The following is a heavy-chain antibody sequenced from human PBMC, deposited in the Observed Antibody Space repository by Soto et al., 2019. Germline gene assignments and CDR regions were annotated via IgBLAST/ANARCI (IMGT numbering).Heavy chain of an antibody. Sequence: QVQLQESGPGLVKPSQTLSLTCTVSGGSIRSGGYYWTWIRQHPGKGLEWIGYIYYTGSTYYNPSLXXRVTISVDTSKXXXSXQLSSVTAADTAVYYCARASLGYCSSTSCRSNWFDPWGQGTLVTVSS. D-gene: IGHD2-2*01. J-gene: IGHJ5*02. CDR1: GGSIRSGGYY. CDR2: IYYTGST. V-gene: IGHV4-31*03. CDR3: ARASLGYCSSTSCRSNWFDP.